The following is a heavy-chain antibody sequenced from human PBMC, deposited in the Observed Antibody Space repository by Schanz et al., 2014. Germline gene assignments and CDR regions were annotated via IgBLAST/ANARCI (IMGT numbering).Heavy chain of an antibody. V-gene: IGHV1-18*01. D-gene: IGHD2-2*02. CDR1: GYTFISYG. CDR2: ISAYNGHT. CDR3: AGTYCSSTSCYTGYYYMDV. J-gene: IGHJ6*03. Sequence: QVQLVQSGAEVKKPGASVKVSCKASGYTFISYGIKWVRQAPGQGLEWMGWISAYNGHTDYAQKLQGRVTLTTDTSATTAYMELSSLRSEDTAVYYCAGTYCSSTSCYTGYYYMDVWGKGTTVTVSS.